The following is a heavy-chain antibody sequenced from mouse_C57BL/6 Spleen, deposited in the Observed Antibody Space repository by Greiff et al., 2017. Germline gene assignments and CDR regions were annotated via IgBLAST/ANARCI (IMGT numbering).Heavy chain of an antibody. J-gene: IGHJ4*01. CDR3: ARDYGRSYYAMDY. CDR1: GYAFSSSW. V-gene: IGHV1-82*01. Sequence: VQLQQSGPELVKPGASVTISCKASGYAFSSSWMNWVKQRPGKGLEWIGRIYPGDGDTNYNGKFKGKATLTADKSSSTAYMQLSSLTSEDSAVYFCARDYGRSYYAMDYWGQGTSVTVSS. D-gene: IGHD1-1*01. CDR2: IYPGDGDT.